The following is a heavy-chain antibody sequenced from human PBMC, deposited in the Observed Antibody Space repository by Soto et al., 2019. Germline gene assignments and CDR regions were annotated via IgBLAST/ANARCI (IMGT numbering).Heavy chain of an antibody. D-gene: IGHD3-9*01. V-gene: IGHV1-2*02. Sequence: ASVKVSCKASGYTFTGYYMHWVRQAPGQGLEWMGWINPNSGGTNYAQKFQGRVTMTRDTSISTAYMELSRLRSDDTAVYYCARERILTGYTYYYYYGMDVWGQGATVTVSS. CDR2: INPNSGGT. CDR1: GYTFTGYY. J-gene: IGHJ6*02. CDR3: ARERILTGYTYYYYYGMDV.